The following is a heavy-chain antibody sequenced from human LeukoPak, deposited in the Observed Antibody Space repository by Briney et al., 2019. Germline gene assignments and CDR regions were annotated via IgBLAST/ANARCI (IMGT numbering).Heavy chain of an antibody. D-gene: IGHD2/OR15-2a*01. J-gene: IGHJ5*02. Sequence: GASVKISCKASGYTFTSYGISWVRQAPGQGLEWMGWINPKSGGTNYAQNFQGRVTMTRDTSSTTVYMELTRLRSDDTAVYYCARPLGSLKEYWWFDPWGQGTLVTVSS. CDR3: ARPLGSLKEYWWFDP. V-gene: IGHV1-2*02. CDR1: GYTFTSYG. CDR2: INPKSGGT.